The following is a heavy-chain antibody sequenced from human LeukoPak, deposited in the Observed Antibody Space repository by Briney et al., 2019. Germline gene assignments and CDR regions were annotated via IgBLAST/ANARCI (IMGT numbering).Heavy chain of an antibody. V-gene: IGHV4-59*01. CDR3: ARRAGAYSHPYDY. J-gene: IGHJ4*02. Sequence: SETLSLTCTVSGGSISSYYWSWIRQPPGKGLEWIGYIYYSGSANYNPSLKSRVTISVDTSKNQFSLRLSSVTAADTAVYYCARRAGAYSHPYDYWGQGTLVTVSS. CDR2: IYYSGSA. D-gene: IGHD4/OR15-4a*01. CDR1: GGSISSYY.